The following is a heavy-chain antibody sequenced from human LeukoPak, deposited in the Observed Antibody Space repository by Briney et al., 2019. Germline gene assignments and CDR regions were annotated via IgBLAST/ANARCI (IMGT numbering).Heavy chain of an antibody. CDR2: IIPIFGTA. CDR3: ARGVGATVSSVGWFDP. J-gene: IGHJ5*02. CDR1: GGTFSSYA. Sequence: ASVKVSCKASGGTFSSYAISWVRQAPGQGLEWMGGIIPIFGTANYAQKFQGRVTITTDESTSTAYMELSSLRSEDTAVYYCARGVGATVSSVGWFDPWGQGTLVTVSS. D-gene: IGHD1-26*01. V-gene: IGHV1-69*05.